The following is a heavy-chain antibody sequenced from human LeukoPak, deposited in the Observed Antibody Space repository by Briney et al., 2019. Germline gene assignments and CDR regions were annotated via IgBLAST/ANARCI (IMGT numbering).Heavy chain of an antibody. CDR2: IHYSGST. Sequence: SETLSLTCTVSGGSISTYYWSWIRQPPGKGLEWIGYIHYSGSTSYNPSLKSRITISVDTAKNQLSLIVNSVTAADTAVHYCATSPPVVPAAITAFDIWGQGTMVTVSS. V-gene: IGHV4-59*01. CDR3: ATSPPVVPAAITAFDI. J-gene: IGHJ3*02. D-gene: IGHD2-2*01. CDR1: GGSISTYY.